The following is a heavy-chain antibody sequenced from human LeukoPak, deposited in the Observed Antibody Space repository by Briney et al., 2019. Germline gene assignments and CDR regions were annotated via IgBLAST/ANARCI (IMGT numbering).Heavy chain of an antibody. J-gene: IGHJ5*02. V-gene: IGHV1-69*13. CDR2: INPIFGTA. D-gene: IGHD5-12*01. CDR1: GGTFSSYA. CDR3: ARDCGYDCRWFDP. Sequence: SVKVSCKASGGTFSSYAISWVRQAPGPGLEWMGGINPIFGTANYAQKFPGRVTITADESTSTAYMELSSLRSEDTAVYYCARDCGYDCRWFDPWGQGTLVTVSS.